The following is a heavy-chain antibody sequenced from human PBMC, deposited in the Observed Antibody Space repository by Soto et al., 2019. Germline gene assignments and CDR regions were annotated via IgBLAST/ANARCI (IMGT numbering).Heavy chain of an antibody. Sequence: QVQLVQSGAEVKKPGASVKVSCKASGYTFTDSDINWVRQATGHGLEWMGWMNPKSGNTGYAQKFQGRLTMTRDTATITAYMELSSLTSEDTDVYYCAGAATFGPFDYWGQGTLVTVSS. V-gene: IGHV1-8*01. CDR2: MNPKSGNT. J-gene: IGHJ4*02. CDR1: GYTFTDSD. CDR3: AGAATFGPFDY. D-gene: IGHD3-16*01.